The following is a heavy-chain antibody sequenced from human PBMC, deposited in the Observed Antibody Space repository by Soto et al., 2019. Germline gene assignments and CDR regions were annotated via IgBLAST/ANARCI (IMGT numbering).Heavy chain of an antibody. CDR2: ISAYNGYT. D-gene: IGHD3-3*01. CDR1: GYTFTTFG. CDR3: ARDPTIFGVVQNYGMDV. V-gene: IGHV1-18*01. Sequence: QVQLVQSGAEVKKPGASVKVSCKASGYTFTTFGISWVRQAPGQGLEWMGWISAYNGYTNHAQKLQGRVTMTTATPTSTASMELRSLRSDETAVYYCARDPTIFGVVQNYGMDVWGQGTTVTVSS. J-gene: IGHJ6*02.